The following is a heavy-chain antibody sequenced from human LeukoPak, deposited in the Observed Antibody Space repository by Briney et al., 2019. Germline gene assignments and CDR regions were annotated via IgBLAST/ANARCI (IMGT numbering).Heavy chain of an antibody. CDR3: ARQGRFSTSSWWFDP. Sequence: GESLKISCKASGYSFSTYWIGWVRPMPGKGLEWMGIISPGDSDTRYSPSFQGQVTISADKSINTAYLQWSSLKASDTAMYYCARQGRFSTSSWWFDPWGQGTLVTVSS. V-gene: IGHV5-51*01. D-gene: IGHD6-6*01. J-gene: IGHJ5*02. CDR1: GYSFSTYW. CDR2: ISPGDSDT.